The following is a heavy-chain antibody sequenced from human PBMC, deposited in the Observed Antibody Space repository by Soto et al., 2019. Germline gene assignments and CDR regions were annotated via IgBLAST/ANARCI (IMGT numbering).Heavy chain of an antibody. CDR2: ISSSGSTI. CDR1: GFTFSDYY. CDR3: AREDCSSTSCYIPD. V-gene: IGHV3-11*01. Sequence: PGGSLRLSCAASGFTFSDYYMSWIRQAPGKGLEWVSYISSSGSTIYYADSVKGRFTISRDNAKNSLYLQMNSLRAEDTAVYYCAREDCSSTSCYIPDWGQGTLVTVSS. J-gene: IGHJ4*02. D-gene: IGHD2-2*02.